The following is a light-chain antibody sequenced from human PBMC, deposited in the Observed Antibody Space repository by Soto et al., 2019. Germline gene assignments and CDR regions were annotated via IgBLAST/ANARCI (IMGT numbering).Light chain of an antibody. Sequence: QSVLTQPASVSGSPGQSITISCTGTSSDIGAYNFVSWYQQHPGKAPKLMLYDVNIRPSGVSNRFSCSKSGNTASLTISGLQAEDEADYYCTSWTTSNTMLFGVGTNMTVL. J-gene: IGLJ2*01. V-gene: IGLV2-14*03. CDR2: DVN. CDR3: TSWTTSNTML. CDR1: SSDIGAYNF.